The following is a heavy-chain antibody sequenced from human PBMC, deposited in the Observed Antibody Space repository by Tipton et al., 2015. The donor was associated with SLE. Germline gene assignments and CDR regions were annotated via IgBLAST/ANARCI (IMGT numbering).Heavy chain of an antibody. D-gene: IGHD6-13*01. CDR1: GFTFSDYY. CDR2: ISGSGSST. J-gene: IGHJ3*02. CDR3: AKDWGYSSNWHYAFDI. Sequence: SLRLSCAASGFTFSDYYMSWIRQAPGKGLEWVSAISGSGSSTYYPDSVKGRFTISRDNSKNTLYLQVNSLRAEDTAVYYCAKDWGYSSNWHYAFDIWGQGTRVTVSS. V-gene: IGHV3-23*01.